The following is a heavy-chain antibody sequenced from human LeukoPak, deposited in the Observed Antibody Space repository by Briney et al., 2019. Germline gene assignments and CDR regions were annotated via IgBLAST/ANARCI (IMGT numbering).Heavy chain of an antibody. CDR2: ISYDGSNK. CDR3: AKDREAVAGDY. V-gene: IGHV3-30*18. D-gene: IGHD6-19*01. CDR1: GFTFRIYG. J-gene: IGHJ4*02. Sequence: GGSLRLSCAASGFTFRIYGMHWARQAPGKGLEWVAVISYDGSNKYYADSVKGRFTISRDNSKNTLYLQMNSLRAEDTAVYYCAKDREAVAGDYWGQGTLVTVSS.